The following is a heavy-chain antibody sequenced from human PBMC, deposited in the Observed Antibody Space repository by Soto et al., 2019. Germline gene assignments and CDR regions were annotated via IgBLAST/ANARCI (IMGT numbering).Heavy chain of an antibody. Sequence: SETLSLTCTVSGGSISSSSYYWGLIRQPPGKGLEWIGSIYYSGSTYYNPSLKSRVTISVDTSKNQFSLKLSSVTAADTAVYYCARQGTYFDILTGYDLYYYYGMDVWGQGTTVTVSS. J-gene: IGHJ6*02. V-gene: IGHV4-39*01. CDR2: IYYSGST. D-gene: IGHD3-9*01. CDR3: ARQGTYFDILTGYDLYYYYGMDV. CDR1: GGSISSSSYY.